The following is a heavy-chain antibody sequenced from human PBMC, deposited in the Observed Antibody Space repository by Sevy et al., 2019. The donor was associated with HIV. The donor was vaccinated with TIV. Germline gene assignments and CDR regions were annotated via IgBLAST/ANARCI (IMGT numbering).Heavy chain of an antibody. CDR2: ISYDGSNK. D-gene: IGHD6-13*01. Sequence: GGSLRLSCPASGFTFSSYAMHWVRQAPGKGLEWVAVISYDGSNKYYADSVKGRFTISRDNSKNTLYLQMNSLRAEDTAVYYCLPLLIAAAPHIDYWGQGTLVTVSS. CDR1: GFTFSSYA. V-gene: IGHV3-30-3*01. J-gene: IGHJ4*02. CDR3: LPLLIAAAPHIDY.